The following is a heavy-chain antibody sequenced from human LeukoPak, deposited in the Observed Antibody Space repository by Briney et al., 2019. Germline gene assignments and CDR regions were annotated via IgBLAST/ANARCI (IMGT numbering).Heavy chain of an antibody. V-gene: IGHV4-39*01. J-gene: IGHJ4*02. Sequence: SETLSLTCTVSGGSISTSGYYWGWIRQPPGEGLEWIGTIFYSGSTYYNPSLKSRVTISVDTSKNQFSLKLSSVTAADTAVYYCARRRRGYCGGDCYSYYFDYWGQGTLVTVSS. CDR1: GGSISTSGYY. CDR3: ARRRRGYCGGDCYSYYFDY. CDR2: IFYSGST. D-gene: IGHD2-21*01.